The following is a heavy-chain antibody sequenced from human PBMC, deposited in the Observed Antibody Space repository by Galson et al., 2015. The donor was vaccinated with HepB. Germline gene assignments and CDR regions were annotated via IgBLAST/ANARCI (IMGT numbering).Heavy chain of an antibody. J-gene: IGHJ4*02. V-gene: IGHV7-4-1*02. Sequence: SVKVSRKASGYTFTRYAMNWVRQAPGQGLEWMGWINTNTGNPTYAQGFTGRFVFSLDTSVSTAYLQISSLKAEDTAVYYCASSAYYYDSSGYYPFDYWGQGTLVTVSS. CDR1: GYTFTRYA. CDR2: INTNTGNP. CDR3: ASSAYYYDSSGYYPFDY. D-gene: IGHD3-22*01.